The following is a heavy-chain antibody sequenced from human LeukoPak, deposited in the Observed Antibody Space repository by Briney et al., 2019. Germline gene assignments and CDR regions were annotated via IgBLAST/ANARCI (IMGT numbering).Heavy chain of an antibody. V-gene: IGHV1-18*01. D-gene: IGHD3-3*01. Sequence: ASVKVSCKASGYTFTSYGISWVRQAPGQGLEGMGWISAYNGNTNYAQKLQGRVTMTTDTSTSTAYMELRSLRSDDTAVYYCARGIYDFWSGPPPDDAFDIWGQGTMVTVSS. CDR3: ARGIYDFWSGPPPDDAFDI. CDR1: GYTFTSYG. CDR2: ISAYNGNT. J-gene: IGHJ3*02.